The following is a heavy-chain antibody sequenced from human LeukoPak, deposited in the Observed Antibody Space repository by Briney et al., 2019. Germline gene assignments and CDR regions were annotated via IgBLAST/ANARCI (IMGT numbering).Heavy chain of an antibody. Sequence: GGSLRLSCAASGFTFSSYSMNWVRQAPGKGLEWVSSISSSSSYIYYADSVKGRFTISRDNSKNTLYLQMNSLRAEDTAVYYCLTVGATHYFDYWGQGTLVTVSS. J-gene: IGHJ4*02. CDR1: GFTFSSYS. D-gene: IGHD1-26*01. V-gene: IGHV3-21*04. CDR2: ISSSSSYI. CDR3: LTVGATHYFDY.